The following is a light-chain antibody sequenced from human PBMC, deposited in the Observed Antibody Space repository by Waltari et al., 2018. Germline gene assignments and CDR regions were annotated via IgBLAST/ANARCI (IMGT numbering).Light chain of an antibody. CDR1: SSDVGGYDS. Sequence: QSALTQPRSVSGSPGQSVTISCTGTSSDVGGYDSVSWYQQHPGKAPKLMIYDVNKRPSGVPDRLSGSKSGNTAVLTISGLQGEDEADYYCCSFAGSPPYVFGTGTKVTVL. CDR2: DVN. CDR3: CSFAGSPPYV. V-gene: IGLV2-11*01. J-gene: IGLJ1*01.